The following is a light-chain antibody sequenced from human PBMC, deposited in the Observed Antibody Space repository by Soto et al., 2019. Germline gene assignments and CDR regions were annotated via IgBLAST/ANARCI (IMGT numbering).Light chain of an antibody. J-gene: IGLJ1*01. CDR1: NSDVGAYSY. V-gene: IGLV2-14*03. CDR3: SSYTNINTRACV. CDR2: DVG. Sequence: QSALTQPASVSGSPGQSITISCTGTNSDVGAYSYVSWYQQYPGKAPKLLIYDVGARPSGISDRFSGSKSGNTASLTISGLQAEDEAEYYCSSYTNINTRACVFGTGTKLTVL.